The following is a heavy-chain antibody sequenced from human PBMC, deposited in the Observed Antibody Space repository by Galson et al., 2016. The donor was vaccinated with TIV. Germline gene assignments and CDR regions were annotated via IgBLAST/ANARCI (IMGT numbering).Heavy chain of an antibody. V-gene: IGHV3-20*04. Sequence: SLRLSCAVSGFTFEDYGMSWARQAPGKGLEWVSSISWNGGSRGYAGSVRGRFTISRDNFKNYLYLRMDSLRAEDTAVYYCARDGPTYYYESGTYYHNPTGDHWGRGTLVTVSS. D-gene: IGHD3-22*01. CDR1: GFTFEDYG. CDR3: ARDGPTYYYESGTYYHNPTGDH. J-gene: IGHJ4*02. CDR2: ISWNGGSR.